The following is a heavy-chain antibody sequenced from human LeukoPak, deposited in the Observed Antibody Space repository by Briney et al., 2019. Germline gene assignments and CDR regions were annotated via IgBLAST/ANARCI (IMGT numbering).Heavy chain of an antibody. J-gene: IGHJ5*02. CDR3: ASALWSGFGWFDP. Sequence: PSETLSLTCTVSGGTISSFFWSWIRQPPGKGLEWIGSMHYSGDTKYNPSLKSRVSLSIDTSNQQFSLRLSSVTAADTAVYYCASALWSGFGWFDPWGQGILVTVSS. CDR2: MHYSGDT. V-gene: IGHV4-59*01. D-gene: IGHD3-3*01. CDR1: GGTISSFF.